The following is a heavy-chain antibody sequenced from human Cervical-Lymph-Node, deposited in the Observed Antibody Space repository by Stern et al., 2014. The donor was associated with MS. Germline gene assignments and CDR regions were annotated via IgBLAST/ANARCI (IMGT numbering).Heavy chain of an antibody. D-gene: IGHD3-16*01. V-gene: IGHV3-21*01. Sequence: EVQLVESGGGLVKPGGSLRLSCAASGFTFSSYSMNWVRQAPGKGLEGVSSISSSSSYIYYADSVKGRFTISRDNAKNSLYLQMNSLRAEDTAVYYCARDRTPDIMITFGGVLGGANDYWGQGTLVTVSS. CDR2: ISSSSSYI. J-gene: IGHJ4*02. CDR3: ARDRTPDIMITFGGVLGGANDY. CDR1: GFTFSSYS.